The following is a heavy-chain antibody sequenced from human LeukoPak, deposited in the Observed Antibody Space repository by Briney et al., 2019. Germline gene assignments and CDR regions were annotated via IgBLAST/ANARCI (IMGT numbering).Heavy chain of an antibody. CDR3: ARKWYSIDAFDI. D-gene: IGHD2/OR15-2a*01. V-gene: IGHV3-48*01. J-gene: IGHJ3*02. CDR2: ISSSSGTI. CDR1: GFTFSTYS. Sequence: PWGSLRLSCASSGFTFSTYSMNWVRQAPGKGLEWVSYISSSSGTIYYADSVKGRFTISRDNAKNSLYLQMNSLRADDTAVYYCARKWYSIDAFDIWGQGTMVTVSS.